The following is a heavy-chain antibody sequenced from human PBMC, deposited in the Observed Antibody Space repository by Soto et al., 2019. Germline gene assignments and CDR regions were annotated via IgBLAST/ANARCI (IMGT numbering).Heavy chain of an antibody. D-gene: IGHD3-3*01. V-gene: IGHV3-74*01. CDR3: ARGPRFDYSYLDV. CDR2: INSDGSST. J-gene: IGHJ6*03. CDR1: GFTVSSYW. Sequence: GGSMRLSCAASGFTVSSYWMHWVRQAPGKGLVWVSRINSDGSSTSYADSVKGRFTISRDNAKNTLYLQMNSLRAEDTAVYYCARGPRFDYSYLDVWGKGTTVTVSS.